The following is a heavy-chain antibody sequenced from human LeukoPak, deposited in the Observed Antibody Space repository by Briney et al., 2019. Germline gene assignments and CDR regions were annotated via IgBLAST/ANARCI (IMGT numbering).Heavy chain of an antibody. D-gene: IGHD4-11*01. J-gene: IGHJ6*03. CDR2: INPNSGGT. CDR1: GYTFTGYY. Sequence: ASVKVSCKASGYTFTGYYMHWVRQAPGQGLEWMGWINPNSGGTNYAQKFQGRVTMTRDTSISTAYMELSRLRSDDTAVYYCARDRSNYSYYYYMDVWAKGHGHRLL. V-gene: IGHV1-2*02. CDR3: ARDRSNYSYYYYMDV.